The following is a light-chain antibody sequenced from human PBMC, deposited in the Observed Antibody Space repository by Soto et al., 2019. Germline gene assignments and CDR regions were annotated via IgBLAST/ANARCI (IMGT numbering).Light chain of an antibody. Sequence: IVLTLSLATLSLSQEERATLSCRSSQSVSNYVAWYQQKPGQAPRLLIYDASNRATGIPARFSGSGSGTDFTLTISSLEPEDFAVYYCQQRSNWLFGPATKVD. J-gene: IGKJ3*01. V-gene: IGKV3-11*01. CDR3: QQRSNWL. CDR2: DAS. CDR1: QSVSNY.